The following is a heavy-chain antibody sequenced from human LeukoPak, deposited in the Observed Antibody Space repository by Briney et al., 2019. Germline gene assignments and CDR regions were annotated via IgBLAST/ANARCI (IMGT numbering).Heavy chain of an antibody. V-gene: IGHV4-4*07. CDR2: IYATGST. CDR3: AREFSTNWFDP. J-gene: IGHJ5*02. Sequence: SETLSLTCTVSGASISSYYWSWIRQPAGKGLEWIGRIYATGSTNYNPSLESRVTMSVDTSMNHLSLKVTSVTAADTAVYYCAREFSTNWFDPWGQGTLVTVSS. CDR1: GASISSYY.